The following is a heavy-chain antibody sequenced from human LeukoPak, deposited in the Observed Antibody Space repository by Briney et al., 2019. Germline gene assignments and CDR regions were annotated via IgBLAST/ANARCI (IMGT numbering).Heavy chain of an antibody. CDR1: GGSISSSSYY. D-gene: IGHD3-22*01. CDR3: ASRGHYYDSSGPGVGY. CDR2: IYYSGST. J-gene: IGHJ4*02. V-gene: IGHV4-39*01. Sequence: SETLSLTCTVSGGSISSSSYYWGWIRQPPGKGLEGIGRIYYSGSTYYNPSLKSRVTISVDTSKNQFSLKLSSVTAADTAVYYCASRGHYYDSSGPGVGYWGQGTLVTVSS.